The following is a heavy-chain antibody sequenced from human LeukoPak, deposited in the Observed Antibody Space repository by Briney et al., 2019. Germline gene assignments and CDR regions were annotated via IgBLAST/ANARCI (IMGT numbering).Heavy chain of an antibody. CDR1: GFTFSSYS. Sequence: GGSLRLSCAASGFTFSSYSMNWVRRAPGKGLEWVSSISSSSSYIYYADSVKGRFTISRDNAKNSLYLQMNSLRAEDTAVYYCARSCLFCKVDYDILTGYYPAFDYWGQGTLVTVSS. J-gene: IGHJ4*02. V-gene: IGHV3-21*01. D-gene: IGHD3-9*01. CDR3: ARSCLFCKVDYDILTGYYPAFDY. CDR2: ISSSSSYI.